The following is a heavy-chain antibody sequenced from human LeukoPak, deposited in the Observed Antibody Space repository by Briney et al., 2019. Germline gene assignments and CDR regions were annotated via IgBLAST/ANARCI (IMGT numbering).Heavy chain of an antibody. D-gene: IGHD3-10*01. Sequence: PGGSLRLSCAASGFTVSSNYMSWVRQAPGKGLEWVSVIYSGGSTYYADSVKGRFTISRDNSKNTLYLQMNSLRAEDTAVYYCATPYGSGIYYYYYMDVWGKGTTVTISS. CDR2: IYSGGST. J-gene: IGHJ6*03. CDR3: ATPYGSGIYYYYYMDV. V-gene: IGHV3-53*01. CDR1: GFTVSSNY.